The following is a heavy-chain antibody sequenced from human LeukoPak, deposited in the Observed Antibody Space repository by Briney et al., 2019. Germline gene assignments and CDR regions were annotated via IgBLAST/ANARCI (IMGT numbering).Heavy chain of an antibody. Sequence: SETLCLTCTVSGGSISSYYWSWIRQPAGKGLEWIGRIYTNGSTNYNPSLKSRVTMSVDTSKNQFSLKLSSVTAADTAVYYCASSSWSRSYYYYYMDVWGKGTTVTVSS. D-gene: IGHD6-13*01. CDR2: IYTNGST. CDR1: GGSISSYY. CDR3: ASSSWSRSYYYYYMDV. J-gene: IGHJ6*03. V-gene: IGHV4-4*07.